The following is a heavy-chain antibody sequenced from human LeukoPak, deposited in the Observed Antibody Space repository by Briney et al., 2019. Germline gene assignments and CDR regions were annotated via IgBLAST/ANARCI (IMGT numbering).Heavy chain of an antibody. CDR1: GYSFTSYW. CDR3: ALRSPSFNGGITNWFDP. CDR2: IYPGDSDT. D-gene: IGHD4-23*01. Sequence: GEALKISCKGSGYSFTSYWIGWVRQMPGKGMEWMGIIYPGDSDTRYSPSFQGQVTISADRSISTAYLQWSSLKASDTAMYYCALRSPSFNGGITNWFDPWGQGTLVTVSS. V-gene: IGHV5-51*01. J-gene: IGHJ5*02.